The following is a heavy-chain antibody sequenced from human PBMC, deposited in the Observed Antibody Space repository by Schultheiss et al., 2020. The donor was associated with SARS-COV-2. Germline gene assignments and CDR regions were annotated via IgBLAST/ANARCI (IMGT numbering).Heavy chain of an antibody. D-gene: IGHD3-16*02. CDR3: ARDRSPNYDYIWGSYRSFDAFDI. Sequence: SETLSLTCTVSGGSISSGGYYWSWIRQHPGKGLEWIGYIYYSGSTNYNPSLKSRVTISVDTSKNQFSLKLSSVTAADTAVYYCARDRSPNYDYIWGSYRSFDAFDIWGQGTMVTVSS. CDR1: GGSISSGGYY. V-gene: IGHV4-61*08. CDR2: IYYSGST. J-gene: IGHJ3*02.